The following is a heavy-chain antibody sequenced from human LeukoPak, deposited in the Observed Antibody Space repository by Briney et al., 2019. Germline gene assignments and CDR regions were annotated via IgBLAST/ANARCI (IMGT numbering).Heavy chain of an antibody. CDR2: IYTSGST. Sequence: SQTLSLTCTVSGGSISSGSYYWSWIRQPAGKGLEWIGRIYTSGSTNYNPSLKSRVTISVDTSKNQFSLKLSSVTAADTAVYYCVRGDGSGSNWFDPWGQGTLVTVSS. J-gene: IGHJ5*02. V-gene: IGHV4-61*02. D-gene: IGHD3-22*01. CDR1: GGSISSGSYY. CDR3: VRGDGSGSNWFDP.